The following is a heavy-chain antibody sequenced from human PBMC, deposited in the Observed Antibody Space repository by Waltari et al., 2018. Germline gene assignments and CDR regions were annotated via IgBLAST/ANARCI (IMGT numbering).Heavy chain of an antibody. CDR3: ARVFWTSASSGVSFLDP. D-gene: IGHD3-3*01. Sequence: QVQLQESGPGLVKPSETLSLTCTVSGAPISSYYWTWIRQPAGKGLEWIGRIYISGSTNYNPSLKSRVTMSLDTSKNHFSLTLSSVTAADTAVYYCARVFWTSASSGVSFLDPWGQGTLVTVSS. V-gene: IGHV4-4*07. CDR2: IYISGST. CDR1: GAPISSYY. J-gene: IGHJ5*02.